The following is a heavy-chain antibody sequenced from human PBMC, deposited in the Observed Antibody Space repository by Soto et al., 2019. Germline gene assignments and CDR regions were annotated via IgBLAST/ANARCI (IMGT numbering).Heavy chain of an antibody. CDR2: VSYDGRDE. D-gene: IGHD2-15*01. V-gene: IGHV3-30*03. CDR3: ARDCSGGSCYFDY. J-gene: IGHJ4*02. Sequence: QVQLVESGGGVVQPGRSLRLSCAVSGFTFSSYGMHWVRQAPGKGLEWVAGVSYDGRDEFYADSEKGRFTISRDNSKSTLFLQMNSLRVEDTAVYYCARDCSGGSCYFDYWGQGTQVPVSS. CDR1: GFTFSSYG.